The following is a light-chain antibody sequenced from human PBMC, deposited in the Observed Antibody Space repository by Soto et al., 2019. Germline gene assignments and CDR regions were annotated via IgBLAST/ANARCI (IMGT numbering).Light chain of an antibody. CDR1: KLGDKY. J-gene: IGLJ1*01. V-gene: IGLV3-1*01. CDR3: QAWDGSTGV. CDR2: QDS. Sequence: SYELTQPPSVSVSPGQTASITCSGDKLGDKYACWYQQKPGQSPVLVIYQDSKRPSGIPERFSGSNSGNTATLTISGTQAVDEADYYCQAWDGSTGVFGTGTKLTVL.